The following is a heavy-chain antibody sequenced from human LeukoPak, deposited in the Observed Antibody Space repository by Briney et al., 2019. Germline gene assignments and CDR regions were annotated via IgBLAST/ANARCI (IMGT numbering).Heavy chain of an antibody. CDR3: AKDRRPTYYSDTSGYYFRDAFNI. D-gene: IGHD3-22*01. J-gene: IGHJ3*02. CDR2: ISYDGSNK. V-gene: IGHV3-30*18. Sequence: GGSLRLSCTASGFIFSSYGMHWVRQAPGKGLEWVAVISYDGSNKYYADSVKGRFTIFRDNSKNTLYLQMNSLRAEDTAVYYCAKDRRPTYYSDTSGYYFRDAFNIWGQGTMVTVSS. CDR1: GFIFSSYG.